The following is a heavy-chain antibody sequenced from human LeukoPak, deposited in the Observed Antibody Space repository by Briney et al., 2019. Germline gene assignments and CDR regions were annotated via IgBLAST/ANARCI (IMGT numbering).Heavy chain of an antibody. CDR3: ARDLGHTGYDLYDY. CDR1: GINFRGYW. D-gene: IGHD5-12*01. J-gene: IGHJ4*02. CDR2: MKQDGSEK. V-gene: IGHV3-7*01. Sequence: GGSLRLSCAVSGINFRGYWMAWVRQAPGKGLEWVANMKQDGSEKYYVDSVKGRFTISRDNAKNSLYLEMNSPRVEDTAVYYCARDLGHTGYDLYDYWGQGTLVTVSS.